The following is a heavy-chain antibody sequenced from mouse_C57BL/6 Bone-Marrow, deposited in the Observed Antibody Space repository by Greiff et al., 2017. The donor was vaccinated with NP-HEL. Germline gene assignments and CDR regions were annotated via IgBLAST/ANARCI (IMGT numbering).Heavy chain of an antibody. V-gene: IGHV1-81*01. D-gene: IGHD3-2*02. J-gene: IGHJ3*01. CDR3: ARELRLLAWFAY. CDR1: GYTFTSYG. CDR2: IYPRSGNT. Sequence: QVQLQQSGAELARPGASVKLSCKASGYTFTSYGISWVKQRTGQGLEWIGEIYPRSGNTYYNEKFKGKATLTADKSSSTAYMELRSLTSEDSAVYVCARELRLLAWFAYWGQGTLVTVSA.